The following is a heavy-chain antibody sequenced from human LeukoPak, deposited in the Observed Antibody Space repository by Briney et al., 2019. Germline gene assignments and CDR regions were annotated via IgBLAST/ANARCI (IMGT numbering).Heavy chain of an antibody. J-gene: IGHJ4*02. CDR2: ISYDGSNK. D-gene: IGHD2-2*01. CDR1: GFTFSSYG. CDR3: AKAIYRYLLLWNDY. V-gene: IGHV3-30*18. Sequence: PGRSLRLSCAASGFTFSSYGMHWVRQAPGKGLEWVAVISYDGSNKYYADSVKGRFTISRDNSKNTLYLQMNSLRAEDTAVYYCAKAIYRYLLLWNDYWGQGTLVTVSS.